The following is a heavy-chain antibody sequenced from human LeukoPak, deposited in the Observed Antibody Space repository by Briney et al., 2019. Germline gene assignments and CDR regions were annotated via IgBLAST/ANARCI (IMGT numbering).Heavy chain of an antibody. J-gene: IGHJ4*02. D-gene: IGHD4-17*01. CDR2: ISGSDGST. CDR3: ARKTVTTFTDLDY. V-gene: IGHV3-23*01. CDR1: GFTFSSYA. Sequence: PGGSLRLSCAASGFTFSSYAMSWVRQGPGKGLEWVSAISGSDGSTYYADSVKGRFTISRDNSKNTLYLQMNSLRAEDTAVYYCARKTVTTFTDLDYWGQGTLVTVSS.